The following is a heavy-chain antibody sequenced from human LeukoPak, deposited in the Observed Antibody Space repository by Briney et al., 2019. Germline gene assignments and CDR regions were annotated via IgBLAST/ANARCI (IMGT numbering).Heavy chain of an antibody. CDR1: GFTFSSYS. Sequence: KAGGSLRLSCAASGFTFSSYSMNSVRQAPGNGLEWVSSISSSSSYIYYADSVKGRFTISRDNAKNSLYLQMNSLRAEDTAVYYCARDWSGYDPFIDYWGQGTLVTVSS. D-gene: IGHD5-12*01. CDR2: ISSSSSYI. V-gene: IGHV3-21*01. J-gene: IGHJ4*02. CDR3: ARDWSGYDPFIDY.